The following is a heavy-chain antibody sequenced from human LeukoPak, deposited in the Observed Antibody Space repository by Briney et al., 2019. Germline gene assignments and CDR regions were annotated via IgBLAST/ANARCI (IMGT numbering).Heavy chain of an antibody. Sequence: SETLSLTCTVSGGSISSSSYYWGWVRQPPGKGLEWIGSMYYSGSTYYKPSLKSRVTISVDASKNQFSLKLTSVTAADTAVYYCARNSRGYSGYDRFEFWGQGTLVTVSS. CDR3: ARNSRGYSGYDRFEF. CDR1: GGSISSSSYY. V-gene: IGHV4-39*07. CDR2: MYYSGST. J-gene: IGHJ4*02. D-gene: IGHD5-12*01.